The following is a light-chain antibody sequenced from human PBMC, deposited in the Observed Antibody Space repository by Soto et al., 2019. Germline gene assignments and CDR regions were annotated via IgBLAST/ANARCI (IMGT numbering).Light chain of an antibody. CDR1: QSVYGY. CDR3: QQYNNWPWT. CDR2: GTS. Sequence: IVLTQSPGTLSLSPGERATLSCRASQSVYGYLAWYHKKPGQAPRILIYGTSTRATDIPARFSGSGSETEFTLTISSLQSEDFGLYDCQQYNNWPWTFGQGTKVDIK. V-gene: IGKV3-15*01. J-gene: IGKJ1*01.